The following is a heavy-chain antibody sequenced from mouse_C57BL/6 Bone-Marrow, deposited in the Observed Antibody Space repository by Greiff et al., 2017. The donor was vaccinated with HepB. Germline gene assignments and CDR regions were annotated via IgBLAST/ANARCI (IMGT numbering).Heavy chain of an antibody. J-gene: IGHJ4*01. CDR3: ARGSLYAMDY. V-gene: IGHV7-1*01. CDR2: SRNKANDYTT. Sequence: EVKVVESGGGLVQSGRSLRLSCATSGFTFSDFYMEWVRQAPGKGLEWIAASRNKANDYTTEYSASVKGRFIVSRDTSQSILYLQMNALRAEDTAIYYCARGSLYAMDYWGQGTSVTVSS. CDR1: GFTFSDFY.